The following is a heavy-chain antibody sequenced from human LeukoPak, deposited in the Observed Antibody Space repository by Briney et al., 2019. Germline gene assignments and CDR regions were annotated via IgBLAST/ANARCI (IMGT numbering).Heavy chain of an antibody. CDR1: GYSISSDNW. J-gene: IGHJ4*02. CDR2: IYYSGST. V-gene: IGHV4-28*01. Sequence: PSETLSLTCAVSGYSISSDNWWGWVRQPPGKGLEWIGNIYYSGSTYYNSSLKSRVTMSLDTSKNQFSLKLSSVTAVDTAVCYCARFGSGSQPLDYWGQGTLVTVSS. D-gene: IGHD1-26*01. CDR3: ARFGSGSQPLDY.